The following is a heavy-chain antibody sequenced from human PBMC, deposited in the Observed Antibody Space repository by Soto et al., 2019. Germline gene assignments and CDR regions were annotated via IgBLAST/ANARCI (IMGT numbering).Heavy chain of an antibody. CDR2: MNPNSGNT. CDR3: ARDLRGALDN. V-gene: IGHV1-8*01. CDR1: GYTFTSYD. D-gene: IGHD1-26*01. J-gene: IGHJ4*02. Sequence: ASVKVSCKASGYTFTSYDINWVRQATGQGLEWMGWMNPNSGNTGYAQKFQGRVTMTGDTSTSTVYMELSNLRSEDTAIYYCARDLRGALDNWGQGTLVTVSS.